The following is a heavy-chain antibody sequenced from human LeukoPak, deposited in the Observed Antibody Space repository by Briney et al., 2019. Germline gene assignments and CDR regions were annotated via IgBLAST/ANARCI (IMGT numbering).Heavy chain of an antibody. J-gene: IGHJ5*02. V-gene: IGHV1-3*02. D-gene: IGHD6-6*01. CDR3: ARGRRARNWFDP. CDR2: SNAGNGNT. CDR1: GYTFTSYA. Sequence: ASVKVSCKASGYTFTSYAMHWVRQAPGQRLEWMGWSNAGNGNTKYSQEFQGRVTMTRNTSISTAYMELSSLRSEDTAVYYCARGRRARNWFDPWGQGTLVTVSS.